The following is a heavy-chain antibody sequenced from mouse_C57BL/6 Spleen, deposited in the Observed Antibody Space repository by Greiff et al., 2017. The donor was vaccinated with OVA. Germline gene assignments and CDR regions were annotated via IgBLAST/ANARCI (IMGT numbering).Heavy chain of an antibody. Sequence: EVKLMESGGGLVQPKGSLKLSCAASGFSFNTYAMNWVRQAPGKGLEWVARIRSKSNNYATYYADSVKDRFTISRDDSESMLYLQMNNLKTEDTAMYYCVRRDGNRDAMDYWGQGTSVTVSS. V-gene: IGHV10-1*01. CDR2: IRSKSNNYAT. D-gene: IGHD2-1*01. CDR3: VRRDGNRDAMDY. CDR1: GFSFNTYA. J-gene: IGHJ4*01.